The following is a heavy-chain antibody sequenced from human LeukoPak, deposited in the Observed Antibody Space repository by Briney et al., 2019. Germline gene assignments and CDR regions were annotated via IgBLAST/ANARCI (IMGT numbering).Heavy chain of an antibody. CDR1: GYTFTGYY. V-gene: IGHV1-8*03. CDR2: MNPNSGNT. J-gene: IGHJ4*02. D-gene: IGHD5-12*01. Sequence: ASVKVSCKASGYTFTGYYMHWVRQATGQGLEWMGWMNPNSGNTGYAQKFQGRVTITRNTSISTAYMELSSLRAEDTAVYYCARIGGYSGYDLGEFDCWGQGTLVTVSS. CDR3: ARIGGYSGYDLGEFDC.